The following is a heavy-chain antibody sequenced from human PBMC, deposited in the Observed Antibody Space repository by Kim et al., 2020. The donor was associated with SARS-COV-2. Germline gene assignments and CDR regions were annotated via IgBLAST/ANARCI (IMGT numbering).Heavy chain of an antibody. D-gene: IGHD6-13*01. CDR3: AREYEQIAAAGRSYYGMDV. CDR2: IWYDGSNK. J-gene: IGHJ6*02. Sequence: GGSLRLSCAASGFTFSSYGMHWVRQAPGKGLEWVAVIWYDGSNKYYADSVKGRFTISRDNSKNTLYLQMNSLRAEDTAVYYCAREYEQIAAAGRSYYGMDVWGQGTTVTVSS. V-gene: IGHV3-33*01. CDR1: GFTFSSYG.